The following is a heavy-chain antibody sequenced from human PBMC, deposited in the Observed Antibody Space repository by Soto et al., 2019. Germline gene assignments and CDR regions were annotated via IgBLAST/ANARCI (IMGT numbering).Heavy chain of an antibody. CDR3: AGLSVTGGVDV. CDR2: ISASGDTV. Sequence: EVRLEESGGGFVQPGGALRLSCVFSGLTSSGIELNWVRQAAGKGLEWLSYISASGDTVDYIDSVWGRFTISRDNAKQSLFLQMSALRVEDTAVYYCAGLSVTGGVDVWGQGTTVTVSS. D-gene: IGHD2-21*02. V-gene: IGHV3-48*03. J-gene: IGHJ6*02. CDR1: GLTSSGIE.